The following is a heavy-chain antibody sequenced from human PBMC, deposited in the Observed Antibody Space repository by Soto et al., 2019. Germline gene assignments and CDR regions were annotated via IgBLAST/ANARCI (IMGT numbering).Heavy chain of an antibody. CDR1: GYTFSNYG. Sequence: ASVKVSCKPSGYTFSNYGITWVRQAPRQPLEWLGWISLYSDGTNYAQKFQGRVSMTTDTSTTTAYMELRSLRSDDTAVYYCARVVPGAEAWFGPWGQGTLVTVSS. J-gene: IGHJ5*02. V-gene: IGHV1-18*01. D-gene: IGHD2-2*01. CDR2: ISLYSDGT. CDR3: ARVVPGAEAWFGP.